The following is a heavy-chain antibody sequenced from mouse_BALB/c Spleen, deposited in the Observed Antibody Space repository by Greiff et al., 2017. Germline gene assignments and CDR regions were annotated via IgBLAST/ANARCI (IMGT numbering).Heavy chain of an antibody. J-gene: IGHJ1*01. Sequence: EVMLVESGGGLVKPGGSLKLSCAASGFTFSSYAMSWVRQTPEKRLEWVASISSGGSTYYPDSVKGRFTISRDNARNILYLQMSSLRSEDTAMYYCAREWGNYAYFDVWGAGTTVTVSS. CDR1: GFTFSSYA. CDR3: AREWGNYAYFDV. CDR2: ISSGGST. V-gene: IGHV5-6-5*01. D-gene: IGHD2-1*01.